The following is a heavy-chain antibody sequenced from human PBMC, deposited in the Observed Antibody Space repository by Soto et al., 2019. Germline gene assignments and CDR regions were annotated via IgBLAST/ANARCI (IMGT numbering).Heavy chain of an antibody. V-gene: IGHV4-59*01. CDR3: ARTLYYYHGMDV. J-gene: IGHJ6*02. Sequence: SETLSLTCTVSGGSISNYYWSWIRQPPGKGLEWIGYIYYSGSTNYNPSLKSRVTISVDTSKNQFSLELSSVTAADTAVYHCARTLYYYHGMDVWGQGTTVTVSS. CDR1: GGSISNYY. CDR2: IYYSGST.